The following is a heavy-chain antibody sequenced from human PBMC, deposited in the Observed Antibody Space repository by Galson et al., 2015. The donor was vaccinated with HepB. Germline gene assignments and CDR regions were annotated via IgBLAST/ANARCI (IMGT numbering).Heavy chain of an antibody. CDR1: GFTLSSYS. CDR2: ISSSTSYI. CDR3: ASGGREQQWLVRHFDY. J-gene: IGHJ4*02. Sequence: SLRLSCAASGFTLSSYSMNWVRQAPGKGLEWVSSISSSTSYIYYADSVKGRFTISRDNAKNSLYLQMTSLRAEDTAVYYCASGGREQQWLVRHFDYWGQGTLVTVSS. V-gene: IGHV3-21*06. D-gene: IGHD6-19*01.